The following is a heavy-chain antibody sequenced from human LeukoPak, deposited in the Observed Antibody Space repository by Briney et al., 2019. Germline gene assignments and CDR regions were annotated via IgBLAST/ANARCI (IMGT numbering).Heavy chain of an antibody. D-gene: IGHD2-21*01. J-gene: IGHJ4*02. CDR1: GFTFDDYA. CDR3: ARERGVSHPFDY. V-gene: IGHV3-9*01. Sequence: PGGSLRLSCAASGFTFDDYAMHWVRHAPGKGLEWVSGISWNSGSIGYADSVKGRFTISRDNPRNTLYLQMNSRRGEDTAVYYCARERGVSHPFDYWGQGTLVTVSS. CDR2: ISWNSGSI.